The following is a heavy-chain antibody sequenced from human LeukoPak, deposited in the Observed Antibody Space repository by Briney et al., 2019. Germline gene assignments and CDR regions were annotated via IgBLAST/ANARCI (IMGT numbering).Heavy chain of an antibody. D-gene: IGHD3-22*01. J-gene: IGHJ4*02. CDR1: GGSFSGYY. CDR3: ARKDVVTSNFDY. CDR2: INHSGST. V-gene: IGHV4-34*01. Sequence: SETLSLTCAVYGGSFSGYYWSWIRQPPGKGLEWIGEINHSGSTNYNPSLKSRVTISVDTSKNQFSLNLSSVIAADTAVYYCARKDVVTSNFDYWGQGTLVTVSS.